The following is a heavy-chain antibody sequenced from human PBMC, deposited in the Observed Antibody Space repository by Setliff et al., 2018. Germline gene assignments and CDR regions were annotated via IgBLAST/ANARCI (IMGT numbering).Heavy chain of an antibody. CDR3: ARLRKDYGDYYYFDY. J-gene: IGHJ4*02. Sequence: RLSCAASGFIFSTYWMSWVRQAPGKGLEWVANIKQDGSDKYYVDSVKGRFTISRDNAKNSLYLQMNSLRAEDTAVYYCARLRKDYGDYYYFDYWGQGTLVNVSS. D-gene: IGHD4-17*01. V-gene: IGHV3-7*01. CDR1: GFIFSTYW. CDR2: IKQDGSDK.